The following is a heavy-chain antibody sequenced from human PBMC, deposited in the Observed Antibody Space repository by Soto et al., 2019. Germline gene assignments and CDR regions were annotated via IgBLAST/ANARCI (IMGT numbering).Heavy chain of an antibody. CDR1: GFTFASYA. V-gene: IGHV3-23*01. CDR3: AKGRSNYYGSGSYSS. J-gene: IGHJ5*02. CDR2: ISGSGGST. Sequence: GGSLRLSCAASGFTFASYAMSWVRQAPGKGLEWLSAISGSGGSTYHADSVKGRFTTSRDNSKNTLYLQMNSLRAEDTAVYYCAKGRSNYYGSGSYSSWGQGTLVTVSS. D-gene: IGHD3-10*01.